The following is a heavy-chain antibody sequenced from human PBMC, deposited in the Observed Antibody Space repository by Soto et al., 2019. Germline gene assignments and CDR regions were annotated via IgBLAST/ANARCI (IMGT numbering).Heavy chain of an antibody. V-gene: IGHV4-39*01. CDR3: ARHKYTSSRYLLPDY. CDR1: GGSFSSSRYY. D-gene: IGHD6-13*01. Sequence: QLQLPESGHGLVKPSETLSLTCSVSGGSFSSSRYYWGCIRQPPGKGLEWIGSIDYRGNTYYNPSLKRRVSVTVDTSKNKFSLKVSSVTATDTAVYYCARHKYTSSRYLLPDYWGQGTLVT. J-gene: IGHJ4*02. CDR2: IDYRGNT.